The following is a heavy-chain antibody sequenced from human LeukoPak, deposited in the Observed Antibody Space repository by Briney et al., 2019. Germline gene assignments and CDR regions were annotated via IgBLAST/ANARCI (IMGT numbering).Heavy chain of an antibody. J-gene: IGHJ6*02. V-gene: IGHV1-8*01. CDR1: GYTFTSYD. Sequence: GASVKVSCKASGYTFTSYDINWVRQATGQGLEWMGWMNPNSGNTGYAQKFQGRVTMTRNTSISTAYMELSSLRSEDTAVYYRAVWFGELPLYYYYGMDVWGQGTTATVSS. CDR3: AVWFGELPLYYYYGMDV. D-gene: IGHD3-10*01. CDR2: MNPNSGNT.